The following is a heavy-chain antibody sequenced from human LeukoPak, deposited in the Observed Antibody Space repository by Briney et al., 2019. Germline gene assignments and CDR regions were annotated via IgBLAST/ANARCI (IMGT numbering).Heavy chain of an antibody. Sequence: SETLSLTCGVYGGFLSGYYWSWIRQPPGKGLEWIGEINHSGTTNYNPSFKSRVTITVDTSKNQLSLKLSSVSAADTAVSYCGRGGGYYYGSGSRPLDYWGQGTLVTVSS. CDR1: GGFLSGYY. CDR2: INHSGTT. V-gene: IGHV4-34*01. CDR3: GRGGGYYYGSGSRPLDY. J-gene: IGHJ4*02. D-gene: IGHD3-10*01.